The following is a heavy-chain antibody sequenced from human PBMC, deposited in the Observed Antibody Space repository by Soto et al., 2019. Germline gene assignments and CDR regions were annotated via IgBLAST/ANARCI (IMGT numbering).Heavy chain of an antibody. CDR1: GFSLSNARMG. J-gene: IGHJ4*02. Sequence: GSGPTLVNPTETLTLTCTVSGFSLSNARMGVSWIRQPPGKALEWLAHIFSNDEKSYSTSLKSRLTISKDASKSQVVLTMTNMDPVDTATYYCARISRGITIFGVVIGNYFDYWGQGTLVTVSS. V-gene: IGHV2-26*01. D-gene: IGHD3-3*01. CDR3: ARISRGITIFGVVIGNYFDY. CDR2: IFSNDEK.